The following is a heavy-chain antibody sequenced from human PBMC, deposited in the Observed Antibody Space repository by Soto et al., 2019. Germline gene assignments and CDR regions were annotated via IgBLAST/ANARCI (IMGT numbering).Heavy chain of an antibody. D-gene: IGHD6-13*01. J-gene: IGHJ3*02. CDR1: GFTFSSHA. V-gene: IGHV3-53*01. Sequence: GGSLRLSCAASGFTFSSHAMSWVRQAPGKGLEWVSVIYSGGSTYYADSVKGRFTISRDNSKNTLYLQMNSLRAEDTAVYYCARDAPDTNIAAAGTGAFDIWGQGTMVTVSS. CDR3: ARDAPDTNIAAAGTGAFDI. CDR2: IYSGGST.